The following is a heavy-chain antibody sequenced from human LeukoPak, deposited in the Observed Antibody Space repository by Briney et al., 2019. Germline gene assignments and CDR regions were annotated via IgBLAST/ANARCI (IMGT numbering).Heavy chain of an antibody. Sequence: GTSVKVSCKASGSTFTRYYIHWVRQAPGQGLEWMGIINPSGGSTNYAQKFQGRVTMTRDTSTSTAYMELSSLRSEDTAVYYCAREDDGSGSYLGYWGQGTLVTVSS. D-gene: IGHD3-10*01. V-gene: IGHV1-46*01. CDR1: GSTFTRYY. CDR2: INPSGGST. J-gene: IGHJ4*02. CDR3: AREDDGSGSYLGY.